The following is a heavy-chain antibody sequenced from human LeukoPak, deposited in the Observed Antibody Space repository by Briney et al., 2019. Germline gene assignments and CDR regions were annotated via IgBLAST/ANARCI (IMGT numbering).Heavy chain of an antibody. D-gene: IGHD3-9*01. Sequence: GGSLRLSCAASGFTFSSYAMSWFRQAPGKGLEWVGFIRSKAYGCTTEYAASVKGRFTISRDDSKSIAYLQMNSLKTEDTGVYYCTRNELGSLTGYFFDYWGQGTLVTVSS. CDR2: IRSKAYGCTT. J-gene: IGHJ4*02. CDR3: TRNELGSLTGYFFDY. V-gene: IGHV3-49*03. CDR1: GFTFSSYA.